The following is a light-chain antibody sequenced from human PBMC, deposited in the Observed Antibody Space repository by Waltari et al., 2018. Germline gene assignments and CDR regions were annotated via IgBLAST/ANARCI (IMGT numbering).Light chain of an antibody. CDR3: CSYAGSFTLV. V-gene: IGLV2-23*01. CDR2: DDS. Sequence: QSALTQPASVSGSPGQSITIPCTGTRSDVGSYNLVSWYQEHPGKAPKLMIYDDSKRPSGVSNRFSGSKSGKTASLTSSGLQAEDEADYYCCSYAGSFTLVFGGGTKLTVL. CDR1: RSDVGSYNL. J-gene: IGLJ2*01.